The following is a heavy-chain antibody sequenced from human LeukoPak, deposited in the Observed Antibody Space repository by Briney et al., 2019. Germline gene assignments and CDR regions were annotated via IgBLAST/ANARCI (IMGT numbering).Heavy chain of an antibody. D-gene: IGHD2-15*01. CDR2: IKQDGSEK. Sequence: GGSLRLSCAASGFTLKSYWMTWVRQAPGKGLEWVANIKQDGSEKYYVDSLKGRFTISRDNAKNSLYLQMNSLRAEDTAVYFCARVNVVVVAAFPLDWGQGTLVTVSS. CDR1: GFTLKSYW. V-gene: IGHV3-7*03. J-gene: IGHJ4*02. CDR3: ARVNVVVVAAFPLD.